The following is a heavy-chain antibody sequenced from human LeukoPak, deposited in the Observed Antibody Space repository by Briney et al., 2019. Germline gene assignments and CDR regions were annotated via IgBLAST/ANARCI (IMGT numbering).Heavy chain of an antibody. J-gene: IGHJ5*02. D-gene: IGHD3-10*01. V-gene: IGHV1-2*06. CDR2: ISPNSGGT. Sequence: ASVKVSCKASGYTFTGYYMHWVRQAPGQGLEWMGRISPNSGGTNYAQKFQGRVTMTKDTSISTGYMELSRLRSDDTAVYYGARAPLGYNWFDPWGQGTLVTVSS. CDR1: GYTFTGYY. CDR3: ARAPLGYNWFDP.